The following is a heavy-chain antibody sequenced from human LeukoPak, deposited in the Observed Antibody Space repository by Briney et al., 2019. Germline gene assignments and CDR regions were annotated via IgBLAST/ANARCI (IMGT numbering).Heavy chain of an antibody. D-gene: IGHD3-9*01. Sequence: SETLSLTCTVSGGSISSRHHYWGWIRQPPGKGLEWIGIIFYSGSTYYNPSLKSRVTVSVDTSKNQFSLKLSSVTAADTAVYYCARDLTVYFDANDAFDIWGQGTMVTVSS. CDR1: GGSISSRHHY. CDR3: ARDLTVYFDANDAFDI. J-gene: IGHJ3*02. CDR2: IFYSGST. V-gene: IGHV4-39*02.